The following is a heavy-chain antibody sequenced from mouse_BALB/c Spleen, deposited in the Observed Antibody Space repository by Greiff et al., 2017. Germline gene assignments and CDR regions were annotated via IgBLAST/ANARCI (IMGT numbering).Heavy chain of an antibody. J-gene: IGHJ2*01. CDR2: ISSGSSTI. CDR1: GFTFSSFG. Sequence: VQLKESGGGLVQPGGSRKLSCAASGFTFSSFGMHWVRQAPEKGLEWVAYISSGSSTIYYADTVKGRFTISRDNPKNTLFLQMTSLRSEDTAMYYCARGDYGRDYWGQGTTLTVSS. CDR3: ARGDYGRDY. V-gene: IGHV5-17*02. D-gene: IGHD1-1*01.